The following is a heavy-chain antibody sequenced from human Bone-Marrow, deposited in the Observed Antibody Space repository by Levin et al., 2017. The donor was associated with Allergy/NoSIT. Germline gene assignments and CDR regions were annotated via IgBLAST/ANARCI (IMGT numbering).Heavy chain of an antibody. D-gene: IGHD4-17*01. CDR2: ISSSSSYI. CDR1: GFTFSTYS. CDR3: ARGYGDYETYYYYGMDG. J-gene: IGHJ6*02. V-gene: IGHV3-21*01. Sequence: GESLKISCAASGFTFSTYSMNWVRQAPGKGLEWVSSISSSSSYIYYADSVKGRFTISRDNAKNSLYLQMNSLRAEDTAVYYCARGYGDYETYYYYGMDGWGQGTTVTVSS.